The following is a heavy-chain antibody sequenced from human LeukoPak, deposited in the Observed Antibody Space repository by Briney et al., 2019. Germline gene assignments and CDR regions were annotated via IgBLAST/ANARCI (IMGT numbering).Heavy chain of an antibody. D-gene: IGHD3-10*01. CDR3: ARVVRYYFDY. Sequence: GGCLRLSCAASGFTFSSYAMHWVRQAPGKGLEWVAVISYDGSNKYYADSVKGRFTISRDNSKNTLYLQMNSLRAEDTAVYYCARVVRYYFDYWGQGTLVTVSS. V-gene: IGHV3-30*04. J-gene: IGHJ4*02. CDR2: ISYDGSNK. CDR1: GFTFSSYA.